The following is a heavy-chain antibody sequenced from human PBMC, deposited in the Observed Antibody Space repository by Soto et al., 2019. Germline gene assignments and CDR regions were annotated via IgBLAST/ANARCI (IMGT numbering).Heavy chain of an antibody. CDR1: GYTFTSYG. V-gene: IGHV1-69*13. Sequence: SVKVSCKASGYTFTSYGISWVRQAPGQGLEWMGGIIPIFGTANYAQKFQGRVTITADESTSTAYMELSSLRSEDTAVYYCAREPDITIFGVGYMDVWGQGTTVTVSS. D-gene: IGHD3-3*01. J-gene: IGHJ6*03. CDR2: IIPIFGTA. CDR3: AREPDITIFGVGYMDV.